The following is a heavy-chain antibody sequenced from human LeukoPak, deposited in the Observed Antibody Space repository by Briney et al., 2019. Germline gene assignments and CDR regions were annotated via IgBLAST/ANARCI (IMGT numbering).Heavy chain of an antibody. J-gene: IGHJ6*03. V-gene: IGHV4-4*02. CDR2: IYHSGST. CDR3: ARGTFYYGSGSYYNVARRLYYYYYMDV. CDR1: GGSLTNDDW. Sequence: PSGTLSLTCAVSGGSLTNDDWWNWVRQPPGKGLEWIGEIYHSGSTNYNPSLKSRVTISVDTSKNQFSLKLSSVTAADTAVYYCARGTFYYGSGSYYNVARRLYYYYYMDVWGKGTTVTVSS. D-gene: IGHD3-10*01.